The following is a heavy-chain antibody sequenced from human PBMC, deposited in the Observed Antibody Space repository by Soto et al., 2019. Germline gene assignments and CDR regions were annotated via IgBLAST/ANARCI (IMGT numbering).Heavy chain of an antibody. CDR3: AREVGYGDFSAALLD. CDR2: IITLFVTA. D-gene: IGHD4-17*01. CDR1: GGTFSSHS. J-gene: IGHJ4*02. Sequence: VQLMQSGAEVKQPGSSVKVSCKASGGTFSSHSINWVRQAPGQGLEWMGGIITLFVTANNAQNFQGRVTTTAHQSTSTASKELNGLRSDDTAVYYCAREVGYGDFSAALLDWGQGTLVTVSS. V-gene: IGHV1-69*01.